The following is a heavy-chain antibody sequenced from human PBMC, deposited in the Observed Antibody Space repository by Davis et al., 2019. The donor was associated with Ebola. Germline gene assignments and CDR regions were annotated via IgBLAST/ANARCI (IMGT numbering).Heavy chain of an antibody. D-gene: IGHD2-15*01. J-gene: IGHJ5*02. CDR2: ISAYNGNT. V-gene: IGHV1-18*01. Sequence: AASVKVSCKASGGTFSSYTISWVRQAPGQGLEWMGWISAYNGNTNYAQKLQGRVTMTTDTSTSTAYMELRSLRSDDTAVYYCARTVAAPNWFDPWGQGTLVTVSS. CDR3: ARTVAAPNWFDP. CDR1: GGTFSSYT.